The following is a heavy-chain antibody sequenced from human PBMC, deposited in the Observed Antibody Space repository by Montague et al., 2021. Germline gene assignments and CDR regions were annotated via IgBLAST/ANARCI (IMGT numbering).Heavy chain of an antibody. J-gene: IGHJ4*02. Sequence: TLSLTCTVSGDSLSSVGYAWIWIRQHPGKGLEWIGYMNYSGSTYYNPSLKSRVTISGDTSKNHFSLRLTSVTAADTAVYYCARGRLATGDFDYWGQGTLVTVSS. D-gene: IGHD6-13*01. CDR2: MNYSGST. CDR1: GDSLSSVGYA. V-gene: IGHV4-31*03. CDR3: ARGRLATGDFDY.